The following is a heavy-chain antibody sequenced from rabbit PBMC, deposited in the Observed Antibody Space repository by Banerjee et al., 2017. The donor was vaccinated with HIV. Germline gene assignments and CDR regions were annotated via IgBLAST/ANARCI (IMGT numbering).Heavy chain of an antibody. D-gene: IGHD2-1*01. CDR3: ARDPSYDEYGDSLYYFDL. CDR1: GIDFSNYG. J-gene: IGHJ4*01. V-gene: IGHV1S47*01. CDR2: IYPGFGIR. Sequence: ELVESGGGLVQPGESLKLSCKASGIDFSNYGISWVRQAPGKGPEWIGYIYPGFGIRNYANSVKGRFTISSDNAQNTVFLQMTSLTASDTATYFCARDPSYDEYGDSLYYFDLWGPGTLVTVS.